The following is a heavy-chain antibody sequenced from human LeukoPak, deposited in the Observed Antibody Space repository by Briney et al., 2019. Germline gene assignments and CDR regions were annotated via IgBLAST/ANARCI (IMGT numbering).Heavy chain of an antibody. J-gene: IGHJ4*02. CDR3: AKDPSIFDY. V-gene: IGHV3-30*02. CDR2: IWYDGSNK. CDR1: GFTFSSYG. D-gene: IGHD6-6*01. Sequence: GGSLRLSCAASGFTFSSYGMHWVRQAPGKGLEWVAVIWYDGSNKYCADSVKGRFTISRDNSKNTLYLQMNSLRAEDTAVYYCAKDPSIFDYWGQGTLVTVSS.